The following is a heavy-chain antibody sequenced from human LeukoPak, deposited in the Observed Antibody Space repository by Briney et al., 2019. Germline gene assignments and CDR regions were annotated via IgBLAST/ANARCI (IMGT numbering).Heavy chain of an antibody. CDR1: GGSISIYY. J-gene: IGHJ4*02. CDR2: IYNSGST. CDR3: VRDRELNY. V-gene: IGHV4-59*01. Sequence: SETLSLTCTVSGGSISIYYWSWIRQPPGKGLEWIGYIYNSGSTXXXPSLKSRVTISVDTSKNQFSLNLGSVTAADTAVYYCVRDRELNYWGQGTLVTVSS. D-gene: IGHD3-10*01.